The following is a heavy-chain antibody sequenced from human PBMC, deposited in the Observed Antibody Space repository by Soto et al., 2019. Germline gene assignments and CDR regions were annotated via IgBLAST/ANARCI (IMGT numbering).Heavy chain of an antibody. D-gene: IGHD6-6*01. J-gene: IGHJ4*01. Sequence: SETLSLTCTVSGGSISSSSYYWGWIRQPPGKGLEWIGSIYYSGSTYYNPSLKSRVTISVDTSKNQFSLKLNSVSAADTALYYCARSDEFSSSYLWCHGTLVIVSS. CDR3: ARSDEFSSSYL. CDR1: GGSISSSSYY. CDR2: IYYSGST. V-gene: IGHV4-39*01.